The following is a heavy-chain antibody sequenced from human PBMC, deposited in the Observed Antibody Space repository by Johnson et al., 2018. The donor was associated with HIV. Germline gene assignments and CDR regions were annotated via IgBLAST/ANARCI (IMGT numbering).Heavy chain of an antibody. CDR1: RFTFDDYA. CDR3: AKDWYNWNDGGGYDAFDI. CDR2: ISYDGSNK. Sequence: QVQLVESGGAVVQPGGSLRLSCATSRFTFDDYAMHWVRQAPGKGLEWVAVISYDGSNKYYADSVKGRFTISRDNSKNTLYLQMNSLRAEDTAVYYCAKDWYNWNDGGGYDAFDIWGQGTMVTVSS. J-gene: IGHJ3*02. V-gene: IGHV3-30*18. D-gene: IGHD1-1*01.